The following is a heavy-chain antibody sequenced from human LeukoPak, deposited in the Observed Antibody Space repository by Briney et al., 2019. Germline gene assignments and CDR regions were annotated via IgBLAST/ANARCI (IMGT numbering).Heavy chain of an antibody. V-gene: IGHV1-69*05. J-gene: IGHJ4*02. Sequence: ASVKVSCKASGGTFSSYAISWVRQAPGQGLEWMGRIIPIFGTANYAQKFQGRVTITTDESTSTAYMELSSLRAEDTAVYYCARERMGSSGHFDSWGQGTLVTVSS. CDR2: IIPIFGTA. D-gene: IGHD6-19*01. CDR3: ARERMGSSGHFDS. CDR1: GGTFSSYA.